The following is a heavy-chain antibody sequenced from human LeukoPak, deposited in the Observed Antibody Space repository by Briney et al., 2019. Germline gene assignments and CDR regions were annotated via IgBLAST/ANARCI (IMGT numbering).Heavy chain of an antibody. J-gene: IGHJ6*03. CDR2: IYDSGTT. Sequence: PSQTLSLTCIVSGDSISSGDSYWSWLRQAPRKGLEWSGYIYDSGTTSYNPSLKSPLTISVDTSKNQFSLNLTSVTAADTAVYYCARAPCSTTRCSLLDYYMDVWGKGTTVTVSS. CDR1: GDSISSGDSY. CDR3: ARAPCSTTRCSLLDYYMDV. V-gene: IGHV4-30-4*08. D-gene: IGHD2-2*01.